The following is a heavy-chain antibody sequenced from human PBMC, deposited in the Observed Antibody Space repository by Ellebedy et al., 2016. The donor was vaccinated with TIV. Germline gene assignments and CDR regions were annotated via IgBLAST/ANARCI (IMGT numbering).Heavy chain of an antibody. J-gene: IGHJ4*02. CDR1: GFTFSSFG. V-gene: IGHV3-30*18. D-gene: IGHD6-13*01. CDR2: ISYDGVKK. CDR3: AKVSRIQAAGTIDS. Sequence: GESLKISCSASGFTFSSFGMHWVRQAPGKGLEWVAVISYDGVKKYYADSVQGRFTISRDNSKSTLYLQMNSLRAEDTAVYYCAKVSRIQAAGTIDSWGQGTLVTVSS.